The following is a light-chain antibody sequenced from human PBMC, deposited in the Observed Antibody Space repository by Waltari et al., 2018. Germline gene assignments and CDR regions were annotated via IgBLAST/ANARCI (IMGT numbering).Light chain of an antibody. V-gene: IGKV2-28*01. CDR1: QSLLHSNGNTY. J-gene: IGKJ4*01. CDR3: MHALQTPLT. Sequence: DIVMTQSTLSLPVTPGEPASISCRSSQSLLHSNGNTYLDWYLQKPGQPPQVLIYLGSNRASGVPDRFRGSGSGTDFTLEISRVEAEDVGVYYCMHALQTPLTFGGGTKVEIK. CDR2: LGS.